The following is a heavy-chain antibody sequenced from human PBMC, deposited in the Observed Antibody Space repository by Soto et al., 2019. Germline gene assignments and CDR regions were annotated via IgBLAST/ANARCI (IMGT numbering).Heavy chain of an antibody. D-gene: IGHD4-17*01. J-gene: IGHJ5*02. Sequence: PSETLSLTCTVSGGSISSGGYYWSWIRQHPGKGLEWIGYIYYSGSTYYNPSLKSRVTISVDTSKNQFSLKLSSVTAADTAVYYCARDDTTVVTPEFPWGQGTLVTVSS. V-gene: IGHV4-31*03. CDR1: GGSISSGGYY. CDR2: IYYSGST. CDR3: ARDDTTVVTPEFP.